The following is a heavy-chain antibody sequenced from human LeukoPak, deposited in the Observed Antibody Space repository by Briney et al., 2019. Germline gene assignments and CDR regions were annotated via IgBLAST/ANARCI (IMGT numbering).Heavy chain of an antibody. Sequence: PGGSLRLSCVASGFTFSGFVISWVRQAPGKGPQWVADISGSGGSTYYADSVKGRFSVSRDNSKNMVYLELNSLRAEDTAVYYCAKNHEHGRYAGFDFWAEGALVAVSS. J-gene: IGHJ3*01. CDR1: GFTFSGFV. V-gene: IGHV3-23*01. D-gene: IGHD2-2*01. CDR2: ISGSGGST. CDR3: AKNHEHGRYAGFDF.